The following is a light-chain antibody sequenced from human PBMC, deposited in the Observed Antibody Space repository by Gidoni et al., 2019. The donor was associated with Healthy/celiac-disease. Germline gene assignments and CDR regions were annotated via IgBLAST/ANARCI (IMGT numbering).Light chain of an antibody. CDR3: QQYNNWPLT. Sequence: EIVMTQSPATLSVSPGERATLSCRASQSVSSNLPWYQQKPGQAPRLLIYGASTRATGIPARFSGSGSGTEFTLTISSLQSEDFAVYYCQQYNNWPLTFXGXTKVEIK. V-gene: IGKV3-15*01. CDR2: GAS. CDR1: QSVSSN. J-gene: IGKJ4*01.